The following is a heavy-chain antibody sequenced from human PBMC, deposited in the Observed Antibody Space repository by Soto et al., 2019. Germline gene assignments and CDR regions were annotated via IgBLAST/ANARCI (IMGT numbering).Heavy chain of an antibody. CDR2: IYHSGST. J-gene: IGHJ4*02. CDR1: GGSISSYY. D-gene: IGHD3-16*01. Sequence: SETLSLTCTVSGGSISSYYWNWIRQPPGKGLEYIGYIYHSGSTDYNPSLKSRVTISVDRSKNQFSLKLSSVTAADTAVYYCARGGGYTFDYWGQGTLVTVSS. V-gene: IGHV4-59*12. CDR3: ARGGGYTFDY.